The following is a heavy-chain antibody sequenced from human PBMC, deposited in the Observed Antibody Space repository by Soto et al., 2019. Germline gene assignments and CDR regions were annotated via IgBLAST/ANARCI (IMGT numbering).Heavy chain of an antibody. D-gene: IGHD2-21*01. CDR1: GESLRGYY. Sequence: QVQLQQWGTGLLKPSETLSLHCAVYGESLRGYYWSWIRQTPAMGLEWIGEINHRGTTNHDSSLNGRAIISIDTSKNQVSLRLNYVTAADAAVYYCARGYPRSILSTALTTSYWFDSWGQGTLVTGSS. J-gene: IGHJ5*01. CDR2: INHRGTT. V-gene: IGHV4-34*04. CDR3: ARGYPRSILSTALTTSYWFDS.